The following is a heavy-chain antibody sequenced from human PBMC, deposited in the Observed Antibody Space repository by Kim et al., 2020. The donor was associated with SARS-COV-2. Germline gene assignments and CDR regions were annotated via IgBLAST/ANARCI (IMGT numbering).Heavy chain of an antibody. V-gene: IGHV1-69*01. Sequence: YAQKCQGRVTITADESTSTAYMELSSLRSEDTAVYYCARLSYPWIHYFDYWGQGTLVTVSS. J-gene: IGHJ4*02. CDR3: ARLSYPWIHYFDY. D-gene: IGHD1-1*01.